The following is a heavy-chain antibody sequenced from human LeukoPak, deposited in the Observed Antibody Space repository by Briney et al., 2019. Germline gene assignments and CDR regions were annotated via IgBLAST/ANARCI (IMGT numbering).Heavy chain of an antibody. CDR3: ARVRGGIAVAGKYYYFDY. V-gene: IGHV1-2*06. CDR2: TNPNSGGA. D-gene: IGHD6-19*01. J-gene: IGHJ4*02. CDR1: GYTFTGYY. Sequence: ASVKVSCKASGYTFTGYYMHWVRQAPGQGLEWMGRTNPNSGGANYAQKFQGRVTMTRDTSISTAYMELSRLRSDDTAVYYCARVRGGIAVAGKYYYFDYWGQGTLVTVSS.